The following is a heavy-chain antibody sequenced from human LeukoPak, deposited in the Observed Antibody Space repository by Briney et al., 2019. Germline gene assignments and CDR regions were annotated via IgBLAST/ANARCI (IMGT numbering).Heavy chain of an antibody. D-gene: IGHD4-17*01. CDR1: GYSISSGYY. CDR2: IYHSGST. V-gene: IGHV4-38-2*02. J-gene: IGHJ3*02. Sequence: PSETLSLTCTVSGYSISSGYYWGWIRQPPGQGLEWIGSIYHSGSTYYNPSLKSRVTISVDTSKNQFSLKLSSVAAADTAVYYCARDRPSGGDYVVYAFDIWGQGTMVSVSS. CDR3: ARDRPSGGDYVVYAFDI.